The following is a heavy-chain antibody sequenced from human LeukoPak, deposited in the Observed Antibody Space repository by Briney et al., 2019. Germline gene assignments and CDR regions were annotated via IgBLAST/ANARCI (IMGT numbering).Heavy chain of an antibody. CDR2: IYWNNGVV. Sequence: GGSLRLSCTASRFTPDGHALHWVRQAPGEGLEWVVGIYWNNGVVDYADSVKGRFTISRDIAKRSVYLQMDSLRTEDTALYYCTSDIQPGGADVWGPGTTVTVSS. D-gene: IGHD3-16*01. V-gene: IGHV3-9*02. J-gene: IGHJ6*02. CDR3: TSDIQPGGADV. CDR1: RFTPDGHA.